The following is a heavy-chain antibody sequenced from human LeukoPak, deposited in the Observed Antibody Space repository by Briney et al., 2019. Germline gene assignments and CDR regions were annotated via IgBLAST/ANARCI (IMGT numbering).Heavy chain of an antibody. V-gene: IGHV3-23*01. D-gene: IGHD3-22*01. J-gene: IGHJ4*02. CDR1: GFTFSNYA. CDR3: AKGRYESSGFNWAA. CDR2: LSGSGGSA. Sequence: GGSLRISCAASGFTFSNYAMTWVRKAPGKRLEWVSILSGSGGSAYYADSVKGRFTISRDNSKNTLYLQMNSLRVEDTAVYYCAKGRYESSGFNWAAWGQGTLVTVSS.